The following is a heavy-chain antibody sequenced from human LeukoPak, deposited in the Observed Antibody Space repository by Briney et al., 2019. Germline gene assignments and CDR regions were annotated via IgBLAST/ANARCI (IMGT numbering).Heavy chain of an antibody. CDR2: ISWNSGSI. J-gene: IGHJ4*02. Sequence: GGSLRLSCAASGFTFDDYAMHWVRQAPGKGLEWVSGISWNSGSIGYADSVKGRFTISRDNAKNSLYLQMNSLRAEDTALYYCARSGGNTAYRNFDYWGQGTLVTVSS. D-gene: IGHD2-15*01. CDR1: GFTFDDYA. V-gene: IGHV3-9*01. CDR3: ARSGGNTAYRNFDY.